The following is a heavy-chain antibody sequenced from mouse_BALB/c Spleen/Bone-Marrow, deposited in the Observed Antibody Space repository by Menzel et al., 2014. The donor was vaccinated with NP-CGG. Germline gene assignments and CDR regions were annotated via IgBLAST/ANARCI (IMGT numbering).Heavy chain of an antibody. CDR1: GSDFSRYW. CDR2: INPDSSTI. J-gene: IGHJ3*01. D-gene: IGHD2-3*01. CDR3: ARLGYYGGFAY. V-gene: IGHV4-1*02. Sequence: EVKLMESGGGLVQPGGSLKLSCAASGSDFSRYWMSWVRQAPGKGLEWIGEINPDSSTINYTPSLKDKFIISRHNAKNTLYLQMSKARSEDTALYYCARLGYYGGFAYWGQGTLVTVSA.